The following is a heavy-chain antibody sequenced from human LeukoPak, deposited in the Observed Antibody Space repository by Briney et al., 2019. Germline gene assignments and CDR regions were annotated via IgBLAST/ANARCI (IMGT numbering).Heavy chain of an antibody. CDR1: GFTFSSYS. CDR2: ISSSSSYI. CDR3: ARDTYDSSDYHFYYMDV. J-gene: IGHJ6*03. V-gene: IGHV3-21*01. Sequence: GGSLRPSCAASGFTFSSYSMNWVRQAPGKGLEWVSSISSSSSYIYYADSVKGRFTISRDNAKNSLYLQMNSLRAEDTALYFCARDTYDSSDYHFYYMDVWGKGTTVTVSS. D-gene: IGHD3-22*01.